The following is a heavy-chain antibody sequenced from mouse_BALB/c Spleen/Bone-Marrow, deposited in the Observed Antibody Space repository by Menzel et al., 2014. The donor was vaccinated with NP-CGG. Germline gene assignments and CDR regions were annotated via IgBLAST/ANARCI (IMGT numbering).Heavy chain of an antibody. V-gene: IGHV1-14*01. Sequence: EVQLQQSGPELVKLASSGASVKMSCKASGYTFTSYVMHWVKQKPGQGLEWIGYINPYNDGTKYNEKFKGKATLTSDKSSSTAYMELSSLTSEDSAVYYCARRGYDEGYYAMDYWGQGTSVTVSS. CDR2: INPYNDGT. CDR1: GYTFTSYV. J-gene: IGHJ4*01. CDR3: ARRGYDEGYYAMDY. D-gene: IGHD2-14*01.